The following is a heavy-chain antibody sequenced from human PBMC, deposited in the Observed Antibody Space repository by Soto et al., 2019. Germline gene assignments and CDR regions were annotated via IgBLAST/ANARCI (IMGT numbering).Heavy chain of an antibody. CDR2: IGGAGSNI. D-gene: IGHD6-13*01. J-gene: IGHJ6*03. V-gene: IGHV3-23*01. CDR3: AKIAAADYYYMDV. Sequence: XXSLSLSCAASGFTVSSNYMRWVLQAPGKGLEWVSVIGGAGSNIYYADSVEGRFTVSRDDSKNTLYLRMDSLRVEDTAVYYCAKIAAADYYYMDVWGKGTTVTVSS. CDR1: GFTVSSNY.